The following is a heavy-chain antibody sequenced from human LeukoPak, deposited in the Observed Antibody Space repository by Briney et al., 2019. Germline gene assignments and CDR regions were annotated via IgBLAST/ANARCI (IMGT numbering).Heavy chain of an antibody. J-gene: IGHJ4*02. CDR2: IYYSGST. V-gene: IGHV4-39*01. D-gene: IGHD3-10*01. Sequence: SETLSLTCTVSGGSISSSSYYWGWIRQPPGKGLEWIGSIYYSGSTYYNPSLKSRVTISVDTSKNQFSLKLSSVTAADTAVYYCARRTTMVRGDTFDYWGQGTLVTVSS. CDR1: GGSISSSSYY. CDR3: ARRTTMVRGDTFDY.